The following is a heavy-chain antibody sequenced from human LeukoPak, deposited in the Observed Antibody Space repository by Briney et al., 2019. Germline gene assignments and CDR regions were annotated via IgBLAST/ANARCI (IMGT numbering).Heavy chain of an antibody. CDR1: GYTFRQYS. Sequence: ASVKVSCKASGYTFRQYSISWVRQAPGKGLEWMGWVSPSHSTRVYAQEFQGRVTMTADTNTNTVSMELRSLRSDDTAVYFCARDYILPLETDNGDGFAIWGQGTVVTVSS. CDR2: VSPSHSTR. V-gene: IGHV1-18*01. CDR3: ARDYILPLETDNGDGFAI. J-gene: IGHJ3*02. D-gene: IGHD3-3*02.